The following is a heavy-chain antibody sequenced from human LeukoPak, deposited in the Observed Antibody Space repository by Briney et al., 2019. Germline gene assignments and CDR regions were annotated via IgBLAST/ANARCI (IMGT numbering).Heavy chain of an antibody. D-gene: IGHD2-2*01. V-gene: IGHV4-39*07. Sequence: SETLSLTCTVSGGSISSSSYYWGWIRQPPGKGLEWIGSIYYSGSTYYNPSLKSRVTISVDTPKNQFSLKLSSVTAADTAVYYCAREGGVIVPAAISIAAAGVDAFDIWGQGTMVTVSS. CDR1: GGSISSSSYY. CDR3: AREGGVIVPAAISIAAAGVDAFDI. J-gene: IGHJ3*02. CDR2: IYYSGST.